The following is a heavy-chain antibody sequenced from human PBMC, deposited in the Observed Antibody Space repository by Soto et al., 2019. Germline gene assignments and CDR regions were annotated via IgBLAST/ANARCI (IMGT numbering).Heavy chain of an antibody. V-gene: IGHV1-2*04. CDR3: VRETAATYNWFDP. CDR2: INPNSGAT. Sequence: ASVKVSCKASGCTFTGYYMHWVRQAPGQGLEWMGWINPNSGATNYAQKFQGWVTMTRDTSISTAYMELNRLRSDDTAIYYCVRETAATYNWFDPWGQGTLVTVSS. J-gene: IGHJ5*02. D-gene: IGHD6-13*01. CDR1: GCTFTGYY.